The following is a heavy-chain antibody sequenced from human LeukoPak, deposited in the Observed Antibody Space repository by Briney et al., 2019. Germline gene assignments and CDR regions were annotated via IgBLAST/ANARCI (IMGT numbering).Heavy chain of an antibody. Sequence: GGSLRLSCAASGFTFSSNYMSWVRQAPGKGLEWVSVIYSGGSTYYADSVKGRFTISRDNSKNTLYLQMNSLRAEDTAVYYCAKDQFSSGFEYFQHWGQGTLVTVSS. CDR2: IYSGGST. J-gene: IGHJ1*01. CDR3: AKDQFSSGFEYFQH. D-gene: IGHD6-19*01. CDR1: GFTFSSNY. V-gene: IGHV3-53*01.